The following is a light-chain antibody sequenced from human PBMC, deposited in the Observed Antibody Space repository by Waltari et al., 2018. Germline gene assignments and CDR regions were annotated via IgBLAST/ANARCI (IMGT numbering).Light chain of an antibody. J-gene: IGKJ4*01. CDR3: MQSIQMPLT. Sequence: IVMTETPVYLSVTPGQPAYISCKYSQSLLHTDGKRYLYWYLQKPGQPPQLLIHEVSKRFSGVPDRFSGSGSGTDFTLKISRVEAEDVGVYYCMQSIQMPLTFGGGTKVEIK. CDR2: EVS. V-gene: IGKV2D-29*01. CDR1: QSLLHTDGKRY.